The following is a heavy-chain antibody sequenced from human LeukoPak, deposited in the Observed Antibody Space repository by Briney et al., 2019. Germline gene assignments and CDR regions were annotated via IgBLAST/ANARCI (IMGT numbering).Heavy chain of an antibody. Sequence: SETLSLTCAVSGGSISSSNWWSWVRQPPGKGLEWIGEIYHSGSTNYNPSLKSRVTISVDKSKNQFSLKLSSVTAADTAVYYCAGRGYSYGFTFDYWGQGTLVTVSS. CDR3: AGRGYSYGFTFDY. V-gene: IGHV4-4*02. J-gene: IGHJ4*02. CDR2: IYHSGST. CDR1: GGSISSSNW. D-gene: IGHD5-18*01.